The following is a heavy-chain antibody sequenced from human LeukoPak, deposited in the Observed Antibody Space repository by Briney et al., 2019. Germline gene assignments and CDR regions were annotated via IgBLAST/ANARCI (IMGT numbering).Heavy chain of an antibody. CDR3: ASTRWFGDPLDWFDP. J-gene: IGHJ5*02. Sequence: GGSLRLSCAAPGFTFSNYNMNWVRQAPGKGLEYVSAISSNGDSTYYANSVKGRFTISRDNSKNTLYLQMGSLRAEDMAVYYCASTRWFGDPLDWFDPWGQGTLVTVSS. V-gene: IGHV3-64*01. CDR2: ISSNGDST. CDR1: GFTFSNYN. D-gene: IGHD3-10*01.